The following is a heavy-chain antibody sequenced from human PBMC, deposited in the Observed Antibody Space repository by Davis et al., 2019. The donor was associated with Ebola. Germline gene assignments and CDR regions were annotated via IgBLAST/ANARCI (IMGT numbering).Heavy chain of an antibody. J-gene: IGHJ3*02. CDR2: ISAYNGNT. CDR3: ARGRLRWSRPYAFDI. V-gene: IGHV1-18*04. CDR1: GYTFTSYY. Sequence: ASVKVSCKASGYTFTSYYMHWVRQAPGQGLEWMGWISAYNGNTNYAQKLQGRVTMTTDTSTSTAYMGLRSLRSDDTAVYYCARGRLRWSRPYAFDIWGQGTMVTVSS. D-gene: IGHD4-23*01.